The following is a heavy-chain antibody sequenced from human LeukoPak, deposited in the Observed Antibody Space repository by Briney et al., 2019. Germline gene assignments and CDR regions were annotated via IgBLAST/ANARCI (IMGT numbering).Heavy chain of an antibody. CDR3: ANAPTTYYDSTDYGMDV. D-gene: IGHD3-22*01. J-gene: IGHJ6*02. V-gene: IGHV3-23*01. CDR1: GFTFSSYA. CDR2: ISGSGGST. Sequence: GGSLRLSCAASGFTFSSYAMSWVRQAPGKGLEWVSAISGSGGSTYYADSVKGRFTISRDNSKNTLYLQMNSLRAEDTAVYYCANAPTTYYDSTDYGMDVWGQGTTVTVSS.